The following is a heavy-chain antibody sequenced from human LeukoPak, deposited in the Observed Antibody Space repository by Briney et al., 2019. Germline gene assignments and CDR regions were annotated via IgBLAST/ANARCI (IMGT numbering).Heavy chain of an antibody. CDR3: ARDTYYYDSSGYYWGDYYYYGMDV. J-gene: IGHJ6*02. CDR1: GGSISSYY. Sequence: KSSETLSLTCTVSGGSISSYYWSWIRQPAGKGLEWIGRIYTSGSTNYNPSLKRRVTMSVDTSKNQFSLKLSSVTAADTAVYYCARDTYYYDSSGYYWGDYYYYGMDVWGQGTTVTVSS. V-gene: IGHV4-4*07. D-gene: IGHD3-22*01. CDR2: IYTSGST.